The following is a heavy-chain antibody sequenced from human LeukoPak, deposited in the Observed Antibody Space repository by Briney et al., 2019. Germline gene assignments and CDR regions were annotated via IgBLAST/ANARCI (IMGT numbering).Heavy chain of an antibody. Sequence: SETLSLTCTVSGYSISSGYYWGWIRQPPGKGLEGIGSIYHSGSTYYNPSLKSRVTISVDTSKNQFSLKLSSVTAADTAVYYCARAGDCSSTSCYSWFDPWGQGTLVTVSS. D-gene: IGHD2-2*01. CDR2: IYHSGST. CDR1: GYSISSGYY. J-gene: IGHJ5*02. V-gene: IGHV4-38-2*02. CDR3: ARAGDCSSTSCYSWFDP.